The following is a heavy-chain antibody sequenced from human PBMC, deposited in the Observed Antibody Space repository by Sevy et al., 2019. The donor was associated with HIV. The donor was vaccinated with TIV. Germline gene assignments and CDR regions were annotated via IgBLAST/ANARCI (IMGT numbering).Heavy chain of an antibody. CDR3: AKNTAAVGTGGFDY. D-gene: IGHD6-13*01. V-gene: IGHV3-30*02. J-gene: IGHJ4*02. CDR1: GFTFSYSG. CDR2: IQYDGRNT. Sequence: GGSLRLSCTTSGFTFSYSGMHWVRQAPGKGPEWVTFIQYDGRNTHYADSVKGRFTISRDNSKNTLYLQMNSLRGDDTAVYYCAKNTAAVGTGGFDYWGQGALVTVSS.